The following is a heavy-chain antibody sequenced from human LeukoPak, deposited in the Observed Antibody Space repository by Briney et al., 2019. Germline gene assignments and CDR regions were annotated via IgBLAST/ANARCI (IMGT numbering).Heavy chain of an antibody. Sequence: ASVKVSCTASGYTFTSYDINWVRQATGQGLEWMGWMNPNSGNTGYAQKFQGRVTMTRNTSISTAYMELSSLRSEDTAVYYCARRIAVAGYYYYGMDVWGQGTTVTVSS. CDR2: MNPNSGNT. CDR3: ARRIAVAGYYYYGMDV. D-gene: IGHD6-19*01. CDR1: GYTFTSYD. J-gene: IGHJ6*02. V-gene: IGHV1-8*01.